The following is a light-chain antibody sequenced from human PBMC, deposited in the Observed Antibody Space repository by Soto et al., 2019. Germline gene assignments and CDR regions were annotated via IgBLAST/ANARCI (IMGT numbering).Light chain of an antibody. J-gene: IGKJ5*01. CDR3: QQLHGYPIT. Sequence: ILLTQSPSSLSASVADRGIITCRASQGIDTSLAWYQQKPGKAPKLLIYAASNFQSGVPSRFSGSGSGTHFTLTISSLQPEDFATYYCQQLHGYPITFGQGTRLEIK. V-gene: IGKV1-9*01. CDR1: QGIDTS. CDR2: AAS.